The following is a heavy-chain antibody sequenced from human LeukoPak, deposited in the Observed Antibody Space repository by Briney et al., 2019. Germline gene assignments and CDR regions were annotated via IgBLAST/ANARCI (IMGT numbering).Heavy chain of an antibody. CDR1: GGSISSGVYY. D-gene: IGHD3-10*01. V-gene: IGHV4-31*03. CDR2: IYYSGST. J-gene: IGHJ5*02. Sequence: SETLSLTCTVSGGSISSGVYYWSWIRQHPGKGLEWIGYIYYSGSTYYNPSLKSRVTISVDTSKNQFSLKLSSVTAADTAVYYCARAPRYYGSGSYYALETTRFDPWGQGTLVTVSS. CDR3: ARAPRYYGSGSYYALETTRFDP.